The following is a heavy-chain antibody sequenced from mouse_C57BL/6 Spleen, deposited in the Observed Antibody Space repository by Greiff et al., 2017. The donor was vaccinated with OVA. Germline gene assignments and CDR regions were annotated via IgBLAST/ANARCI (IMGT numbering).Heavy chain of an antibody. J-gene: IGHJ4*01. CDR1: GFTFSSYG. CDR2: ISSGGSYT. V-gene: IGHV5-6*01. CDR3: ARQGYDGYAMDY. D-gene: IGHD2-14*01. Sequence: EVMLVESGGDLVKPGGSLKLSCAASGFTFSSYGMSWVRQTPDKRLEWVATISSGGSYTYYPDSVKGRFTISRDNAKNTLYLQMSSLKSADTAMYYCARQGYDGYAMDYWGQGTSVTVSS.